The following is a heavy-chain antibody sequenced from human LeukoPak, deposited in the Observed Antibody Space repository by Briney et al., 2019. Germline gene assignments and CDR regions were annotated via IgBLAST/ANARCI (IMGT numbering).Heavy chain of an antibody. D-gene: IGHD6-19*01. V-gene: IGHV4-38-2*02. CDR2: IYHSGST. CDR3: ARGRAVANRWFDP. Sequence: SETLSLTCTVSGCSISSGYYWGWIRQPPGKGLEWIGSIYHSGSTNYNPSLKSRVTISVDTSKNQFSLKLSSVTAADTAVYYCARGRAVANRWFDPWGQGTLVTVSS. J-gene: IGHJ5*02. CDR1: GCSISSGYY.